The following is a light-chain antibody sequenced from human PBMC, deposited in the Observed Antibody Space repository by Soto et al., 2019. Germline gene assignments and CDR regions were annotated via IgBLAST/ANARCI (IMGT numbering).Light chain of an antibody. CDR1: SSDVGSYNL. V-gene: IGLV2-23*01. J-gene: IGLJ2*01. CDR2: EGS. CDR3: CSYAGSSTYVV. Sequence: QSALTQPASVSGSPGQSITISCTGTSSDVGSYNLVSWYQQHPGKAPKLMIYEGSKRPSGVSHRFSGSKSGNTASLTISGLQADDEADYYCCSYAGSSTYVVFVGGTKLTVL.